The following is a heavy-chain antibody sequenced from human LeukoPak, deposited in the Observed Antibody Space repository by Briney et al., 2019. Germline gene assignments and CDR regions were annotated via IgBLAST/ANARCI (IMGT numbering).Heavy chain of an antibody. CDR1: GGSISSYY. CDR2: INHSGST. D-gene: IGHD2-21*01. V-gene: IGHV4-34*01. Sequence: SETLSLTCTVSGGSISSYYWSWIRQPPGKGLEWIGEINHSGSTNYNPSLKSRVTISVDTSKNQFSLKLSSVTAADTAVYYCARRRGPTGVKHDYWGQGTLVTVSS. CDR3: ARRRGPTGVKHDY. J-gene: IGHJ4*02.